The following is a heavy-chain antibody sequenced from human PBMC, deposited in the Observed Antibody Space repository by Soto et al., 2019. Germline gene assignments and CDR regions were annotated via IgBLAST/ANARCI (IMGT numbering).Heavy chain of an antibody. D-gene: IGHD3-9*01. CDR2: IDPYDTGI. Sequence: GGSLRLSCAASGFTFSKYWFHWVRQAPGKGLMWVSRIDPYDTGITYADSVKGRFTISRDNARNTLYLQMDSLTAEDTAVYYCATDMTGADDYLGQGTLVTVSS. CDR1: GFTFSKYW. V-gene: IGHV3-74*01. J-gene: IGHJ4*02. CDR3: ATDMTGADDY.